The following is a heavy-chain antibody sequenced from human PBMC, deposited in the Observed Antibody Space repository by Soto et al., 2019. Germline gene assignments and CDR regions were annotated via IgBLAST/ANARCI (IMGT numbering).Heavy chain of an antibody. J-gene: IGHJ5*02. CDR2: IYYSGST. D-gene: IGHD3-10*01. Sequence: SETLSLTCTISGGSISSGGYYWSWIRQHPGKGLEWIGYIYYSGSTYYNPSLKSRVTIPVDTSKNQFSLKLSSVTAADTAVYYCATDRYYGSGSYSFRWFDPWGQGTLVTVSS. CDR1: GGSISSGGYY. V-gene: IGHV4-31*03. CDR3: ATDRYYGSGSYSFRWFDP.